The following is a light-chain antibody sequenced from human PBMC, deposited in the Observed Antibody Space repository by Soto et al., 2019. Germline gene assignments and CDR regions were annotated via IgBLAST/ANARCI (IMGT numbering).Light chain of an antibody. J-gene: IGKJ1*01. CDR2: EAS. Sequence: DVQMAQSLSTVSASVGDRVTITCRASQSISSWLAWYQQKPGKAPKLLIYEASSLESGVPSRFSGSGSGTEFTLTISRLEPEDFAVYYCQQYGSFLLWTFGHGTKV. CDR3: QQYGSFLLWT. CDR1: QSISSW. V-gene: IGKV1-5*03.